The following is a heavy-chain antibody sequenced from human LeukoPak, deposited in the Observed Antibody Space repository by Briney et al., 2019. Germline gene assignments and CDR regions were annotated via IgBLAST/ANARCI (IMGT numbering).Heavy chain of an antibody. V-gene: IGHV3-48*01. CDR2: ISSSSSTI. D-gene: IGHD4-11*01. CDR3: AREVSQYSNYVGSFDY. Sequence: GASLRLSCAASGFTFSSYSMNWVRQAPGKGLEWVSYISSSSSTIYYADSVKGRFTISRDNAKNSLYLQMNSLRAEDTAVYYCAREVSQYSNYVGSFDYWGQGTLVIFSS. CDR1: GFTFSSYS. J-gene: IGHJ4*02.